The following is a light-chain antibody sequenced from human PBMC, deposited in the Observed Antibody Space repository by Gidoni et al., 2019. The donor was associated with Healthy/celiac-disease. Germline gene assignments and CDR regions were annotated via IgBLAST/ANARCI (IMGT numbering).Light chain of an antibody. Sequence: DIVMTQSPDSLAVALGERATINCKSSQSVLYSSNNKNYVAWYQQKPGQPPKLLICWASTRESGVPDRFSGSGSGTDFTLTISSLQAEDVAVYYCQQYYSTLYTFGQGTKLEIK. J-gene: IGKJ2*01. CDR3: QQYYSTLYT. CDR2: WAS. V-gene: IGKV4-1*01. CDR1: QSVLYSSNNKNY.